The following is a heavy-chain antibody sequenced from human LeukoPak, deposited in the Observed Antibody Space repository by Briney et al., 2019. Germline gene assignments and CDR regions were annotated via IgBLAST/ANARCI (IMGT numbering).Heavy chain of an antibody. CDR3: ARTAGSGYWGLFDI. Sequence: SETLSLTCTVSGGSISSSSYYWGWIRQPPGKGLEWIGSIYYSGSTYYNPSLKGRVTISADTSKNQFSLKLNSVTAADTAVYYCARTAGSGYWGLFDIWGQGTMVIVSS. J-gene: IGHJ3*02. V-gene: IGHV4-39*07. CDR2: IYYSGST. CDR1: GGSISSSSYY. D-gene: IGHD3-22*01.